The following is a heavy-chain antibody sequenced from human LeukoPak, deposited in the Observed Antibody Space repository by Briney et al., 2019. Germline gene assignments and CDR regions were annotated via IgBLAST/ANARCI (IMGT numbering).Heavy chain of an antibody. Sequence: PGGPLRLSCAASGFTFSSYSMNWVRQAPGKGLEWVSSISSSSSYIYYADSVKGRFTISRDNAKNSLYLQMNSLRAEDTAVYYCARDPSGGSSYAFDIWGQGTMVTVSS. J-gene: IGHJ3*02. D-gene: IGHD1-26*01. CDR1: GFTFSSYS. V-gene: IGHV3-21*01. CDR3: ARDPSGGSSYAFDI. CDR2: ISSSSSYI.